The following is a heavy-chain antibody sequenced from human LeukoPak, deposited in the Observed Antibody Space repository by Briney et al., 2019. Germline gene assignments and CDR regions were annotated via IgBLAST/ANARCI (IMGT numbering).Heavy chain of an antibody. CDR1: GFTISTYW. CDR2: ISSDGRNT. D-gene: IGHD7-27*01. J-gene: IGHJ6*03. V-gene: IGHV3-74*01. CDR3: AREWALPGAYYMDV. Sequence: PGGSLRLSCAASGFTISTYWMHWVRQAPGKVLVWVSRISSDGRNTIYADSVKGRFTISRDSANNTLFLQMNSLRGDDTAVYYCAREWALPGAYYMDVWGKGTTVTVSS.